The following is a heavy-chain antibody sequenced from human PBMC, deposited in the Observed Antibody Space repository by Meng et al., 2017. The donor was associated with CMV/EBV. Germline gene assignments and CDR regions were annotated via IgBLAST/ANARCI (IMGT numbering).Heavy chain of an antibody. CDR2: IYYSGST. Sequence: SETLSLTCTVSGGSFSSYYWNWIRQPPGKGLEWIGYIYYSGSTDYNPSLKSRVTISVDTSKNQFSLKLSSVTAADTAVYYCARAYSSSCRVDYWGQGTLVTVSS. CDR1: GGSFSSYY. CDR3: ARAYSSSCRVDY. J-gene: IGHJ4*02. V-gene: IGHV4-59*01. D-gene: IGHD6-6*01.